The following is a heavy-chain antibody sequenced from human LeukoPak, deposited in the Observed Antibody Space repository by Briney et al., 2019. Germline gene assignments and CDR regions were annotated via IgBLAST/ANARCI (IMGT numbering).Heavy chain of an antibody. CDR1: GYTFTSYD. CDR3: ARFYFDGSGVVVAFDI. Sequence: ASVKVSCKTSGYTFTSYDINWVRQATGQGLEWMGWMNPNSGNTGYAQMFQGRVTMTRNTSISAAYMELSSLRSEDTAVYYCARFYFDGSGVVVAFDIWGQGTMVTVSS. CDR2: MNPNSGNT. J-gene: IGHJ3*02. V-gene: IGHV1-8*01. D-gene: IGHD3-22*01.